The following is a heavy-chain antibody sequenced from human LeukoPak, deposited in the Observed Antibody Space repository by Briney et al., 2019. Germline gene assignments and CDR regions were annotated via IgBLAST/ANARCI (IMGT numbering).Heavy chain of an antibody. J-gene: IGHJ3*02. CDR3: ARLSRRDDYGDPDAFDI. CDR1: GGSISSYY. CDR2: IYYSGST. V-gene: IGHV4-59*01. Sequence: SETLSLTCTVSGGSISSYYWSWIRQPPGKGLEWIGYIYYSGSTNYNPSLKGRVTISVDTSKDQFSLKLSSVTAADTAVYYCARLSRRDDYGDPDAFDIWGQGTMVTVSS. D-gene: IGHD4-17*01.